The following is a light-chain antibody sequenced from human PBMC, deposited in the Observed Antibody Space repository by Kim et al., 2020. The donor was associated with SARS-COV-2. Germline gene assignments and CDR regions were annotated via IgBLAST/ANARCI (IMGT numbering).Light chain of an antibody. Sequence: QSALTQPAAVSGSPGQSITISCTGTSSDVGGYNYVSWYQQHPGKAPKLMIYDVSNRPSGVSNRFSGSKSGNTASLTISGLQAEDEADYYCSSYTSSSILWVFGGVTQLTVL. CDR3: SSYTSSSILWV. CDR2: DVS. V-gene: IGLV2-14*03. CDR1: SSDVGGYNY. J-gene: IGLJ3*02.